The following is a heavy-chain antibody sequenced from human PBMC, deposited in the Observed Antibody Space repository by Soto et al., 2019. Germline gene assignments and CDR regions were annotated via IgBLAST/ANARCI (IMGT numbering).Heavy chain of an antibody. CDR3: AMVNLYVTPTPTAV. V-gene: IGHV1-18*01. J-gene: IGHJ6*02. Sequence: QVQLVQSGDEVRKPGSSVKVSCKASGYIFVNYGIAWVRQAPGQGLEWMGWISPYSGNTHYASKVQGRLTMTTDTSTTTAYMHLRSLTSDATAVSHCAMVNLYVTPTPTAVWGQGTTVTVSS. CDR1: GYIFVNYG. D-gene: IGHD2-21*01. CDR2: ISPYSGNT.